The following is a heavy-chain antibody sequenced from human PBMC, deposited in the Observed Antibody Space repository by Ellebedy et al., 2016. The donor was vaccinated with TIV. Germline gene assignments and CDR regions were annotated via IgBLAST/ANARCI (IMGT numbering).Heavy chain of an antibody. CDR2: ISDSGANA. D-gene: IGHD4-23*01. J-gene: IGHJ3*01. CDR1: GLTFSSHA. CDR3: ARDPVGVGPAFDV. V-gene: IGHV3-23*01. Sequence: PGGSLRLSCAASGLTFSSHAMSWVRQAPGKGLEWVSSISDSGANAYYADSVKGRFTISRDNSKDTLYLQVHSLRAEDTAVYYCARDPVGVGPAFDVWGQGTMVTVSS.